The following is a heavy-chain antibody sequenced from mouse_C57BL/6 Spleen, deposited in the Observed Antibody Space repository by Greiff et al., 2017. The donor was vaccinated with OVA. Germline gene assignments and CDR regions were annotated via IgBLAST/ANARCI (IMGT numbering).Heavy chain of an antibody. CDR2: IDPETGGT. Sequence: VQLQQSGAELVRPGASVTLSCKASGYTFTDYEMHWVKQTPVHGLEWIGAIDPETGGTAYNQKFTGKAILTADKSSSTAYMELRSLTSEDSAVYYGTSRYGSSPYYYAMDYWGQGTSVTVSS. J-gene: IGHJ4*01. D-gene: IGHD1-1*01. CDR3: TSRYGSSPYYYAMDY. CDR1: GYTFTDYE. V-gene: IGHV1-15*01.